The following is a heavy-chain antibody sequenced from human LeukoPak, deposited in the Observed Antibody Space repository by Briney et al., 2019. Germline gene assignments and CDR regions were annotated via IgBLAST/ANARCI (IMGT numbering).Heavy chain of an antibody. CDR1: GGSISSYY. CDR2: IYTSGST. V-gene: IGHV4-4*07. Sequence: SETLSLTCTVSGGSISSYYWSWIRQPAGKGLEWIGRIYTSGSTNYNPSLKSRVTISVDTSKNQFSRKLSSVTAADTAVYYCARVVGVLWLDYMDVWGKGTTVTISS. J-gene: IGHJ6*03. D-gene: IGHD3-10*01. CDR3: ARVVGVLWLDYMDV.